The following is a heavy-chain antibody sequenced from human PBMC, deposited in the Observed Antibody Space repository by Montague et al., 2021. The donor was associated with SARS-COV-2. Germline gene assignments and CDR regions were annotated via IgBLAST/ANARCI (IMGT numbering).Heavy chain of an antibody. V-gene: IGHV4-39*01. CDR3: ARHRDNLGSLNWFAP. J-gene: IGHJ5*02. Sequence: SETLSLTCTVSAGAIRGTDYFWGWIRQPPGKVLEWIGSIYYSGTTYHKPSLKSRVTISVDTYKNQFSLTLSSVTAADTAVYFCARHRDNLGSLNWFAPWGQGTLVTVSS. CDR2: IYYSGTT. CDR1: AGAIRGTDYF. D-gene: IGHD3-16*01.